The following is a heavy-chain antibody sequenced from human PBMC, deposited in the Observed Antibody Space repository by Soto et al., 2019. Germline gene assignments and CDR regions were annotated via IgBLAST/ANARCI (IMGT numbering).Heavy chain of an antibody. D-gene: IGHD3-9*01. CDR2: ISYDGSKK. V-gene: IGHV3-30-3*01. J-gene: IGHJ4*02. CDR1: GFTFSSLG. Sequence: GGSLRLSCAASGFTFSSLGMDWVRQAPGKGLEWVALISYDGSKKYYGDSVKGRFTISRDNAKNSLHLQMDSLRVEDTAVYYCARDGAMTGVFDYWGPGTLVTVSS. CDR3: ARDGAMTGVFDY.